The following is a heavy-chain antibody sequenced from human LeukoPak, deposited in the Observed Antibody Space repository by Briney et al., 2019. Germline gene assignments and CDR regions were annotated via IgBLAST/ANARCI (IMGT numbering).Heavy chain of an antibody. CDR3: ARGRGSSYGDPFDY. V-gene: IGHV3-11*04. D-gene: IGHD5-18*01. CDR2: ISASSDKI. J-gene: IGHJ4*02. Sequence: GGSLRLSCAASGFTFSDYYMSWIRQAPGKGLEWVSCISASSDKIFYRDSVKGRFTLSRDLAKNSLFLQLNSLRAEDTAVYYCARGRGSSYGDPFDYWGQGTLVTVSS. CDR1: GFTFSDYY.